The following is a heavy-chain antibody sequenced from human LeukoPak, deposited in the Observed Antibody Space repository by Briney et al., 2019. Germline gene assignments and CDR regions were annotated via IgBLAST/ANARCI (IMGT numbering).Heavy chain of an antibody. CDR1: GFTFSSYS. Sequence: AGGSLRLSCAASGFTFSSYSMNWVRQAPGKGLEWVSSISSSSSYIYYADSVKGRFTISRDNAKNSLYLQMNSLRAEDTAVYCCARLHDYGDYVGATFDYWGQGTLVTVSS. D-gene: IGHD4-17*01. J-gene: IGHJ4*02. CDR3: ARLHDYGDYVGATFDY. CDR2: ISSSSSYI. V-gene: IGHV3-21*01.